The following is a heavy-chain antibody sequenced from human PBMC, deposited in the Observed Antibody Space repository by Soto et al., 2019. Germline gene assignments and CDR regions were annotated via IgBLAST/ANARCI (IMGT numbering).Heavy chain of an antibody. J-gene: IGHJ5*02. CDR3: ALYSSSSRMDWFDP. D-gene: IGHD6-6*01. V-gene: IGHV4-59*01. CDR2: IYYSGST. CDR1: GGSISSYY. Sequence: PSETLSLTCSVSGGSISSYYWSWIRQPPGKGLEWIGYIYYSGSTNYNPSLKSRVTISVDTSKNQFSLKLSSVTAADTAVYYCALYSSSSRMDWFDPWGQGTLVTFSS.